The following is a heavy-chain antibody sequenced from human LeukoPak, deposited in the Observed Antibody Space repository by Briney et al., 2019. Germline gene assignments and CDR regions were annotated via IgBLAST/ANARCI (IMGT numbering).Heavy chain of an antibody. CDR2: ICSRGTTK. D-gene: IGHD3-10*01. J-gene: IGHJ4*02. Sequence: PGGSLRLSCAASGFNFNTYERNWVRQAPGKGLEWVSYICSRGTTKYYAYSVRGVFTISRANAENSLYLQMNALRAEDTAVYYCARDLYYYGSGNFVPGLPAYWGQGTLVTVSS. V-gene: IGHV3-48*03. CDR3: ARDLYYYGSGNFVPGLPAY. CDR1: GFNFNTYE.